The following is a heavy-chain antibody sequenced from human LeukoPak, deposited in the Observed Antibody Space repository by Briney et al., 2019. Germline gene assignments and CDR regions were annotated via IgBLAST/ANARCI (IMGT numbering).Heavy chain of an antibody. D-gene: IGHD4-17*01. Sequence: GGSLRLSCAASGFTFSTYWMSRVRQSPGKGLEWVANIKQDESEKYYVDSVKGRFTISRDNAKNSLYLQMNGLRAEDTAVYYCASPNHDYGDYLRLDIWGQGTMVTVSS. CDR3: ASPNHDYGDYLRLDI. CDR1: GFTFSTYW. V-gene: IGHV3-7*01. J-gene: IGHJ3*02. CDR2: IKQDESEK.